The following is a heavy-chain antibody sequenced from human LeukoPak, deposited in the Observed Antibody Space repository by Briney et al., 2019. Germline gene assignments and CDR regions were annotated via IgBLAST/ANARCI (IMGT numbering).Heavy chain of an antibody. CDR1: GFSFSTYW. CDR2: IYDGGSEI. CDR3: AREGLPYSGDH. V-gene: IGHV3-7*01. Sequence: PGGSLRLSCAASGFSFSTYWMRWARQTPGKGLERVANIYDGGSEINYVDSVKGRFTISRDNAKNSLSLQMNSLTADDTGVYYFAREGLPYSGDHWGQGTLVTVSS. J-gene: IGHJ4*02. D-gene: IGHD5-12*01.